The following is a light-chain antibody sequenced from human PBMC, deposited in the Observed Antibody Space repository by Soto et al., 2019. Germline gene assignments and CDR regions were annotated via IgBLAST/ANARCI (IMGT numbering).Light chain of an antibody. J-gene: IGKJ1*01. CDR3: QQTYSTPPT. CDR1: QSISTY. Sequence: IQMTQSPSSLSTSVGDRVTITCRPSQSISTYLNWYQQKAGLAPKLLIYTASSLQSGVPSRFSGSGSGTDFTLTISSLQPEDFATYYCQQTYSTPPTFGQGTKVDIK. CDR2: TAS. V-gene: IGKV1-39*01.